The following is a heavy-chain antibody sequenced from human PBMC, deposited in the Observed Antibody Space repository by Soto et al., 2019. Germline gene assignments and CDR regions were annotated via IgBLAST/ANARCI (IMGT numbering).Heavy chain of an antibody. D-gene: IGHD2-15*01. V-gene: IGHV2-5*02. CDR1: GFSLSTSGVG. Sequence: QITLKESGPTLVNPTQTLTLTCTFSGFSLSTSGVGVGWIRQPPGKALEWLALIYWDDDKRYSPSLKSRLTITKDTSKNQVVLTMTNMDPVDTATYYCAHSRTGGYCSGGSCYYLYYFDYWGQGTLVTVSS. CDR2: IYWDDDK. J-gene: IGHJ4*02. CDR3: AHSRTGGYCSGGSCYYLYYFDY.